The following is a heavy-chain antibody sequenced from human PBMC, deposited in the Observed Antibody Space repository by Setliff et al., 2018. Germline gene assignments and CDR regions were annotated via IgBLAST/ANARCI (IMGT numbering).Heavy chain of an antibody. CDR2: IYTSGST. J-gene: IGHJ4*02. V-gene: IGHV4-4*08. Sequence: SETLSLTCTVSGGSIRSYYWSWIRQPPGKGLEWIGYIYTSGSTTYNPSVKSRVTISLDTSKNHFFLKLDSVTAADTALYYCARNPASGAYYSSRPFHFDYWGQGALVTVS. CDR1: GGSIRSYY. D-gene: IGHD3-22*01. CDR3: ARNPASGAYYSSRPFHFDY.